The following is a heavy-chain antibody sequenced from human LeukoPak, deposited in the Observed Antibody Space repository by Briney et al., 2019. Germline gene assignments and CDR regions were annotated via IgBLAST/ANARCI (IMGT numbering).Heavy chain of an antibody. CDR3: ARGPRIAVAGTYFDY. D-gene: IGHD6-19*01. V-gene: IGHV3-66*01. Sequence: GGSLRLSCAASGFTVSGNYMSWVRQAPGKGLEWVSIIYSGSSTFYADPVKGRFTISRDNSKNTVYLQMNSLRAEDTAVYYCARGPRIAVAGTYFDYWGQGTLVTVSS. J-gene: IGHJ4*02. CDR1: GFTVSGNY. CDR2: IYSGSST.